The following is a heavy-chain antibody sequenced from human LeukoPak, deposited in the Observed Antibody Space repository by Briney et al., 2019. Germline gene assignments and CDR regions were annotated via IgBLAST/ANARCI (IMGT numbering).Heavy chain of an antibody. CDR3: ARDLAAAGTIDP. J-gene: IGHJ5*02. Sequence: KPSETLPLTCTVSGGSISSYYWSWIRQPPGKGLEWIGYIYHSGSTNYNPSLKSRATISEDTSKNQFSLKLSSVTAADTAVYYCARDLAAAGTIDPWGQGTLVTVSS. CDR2: IYHSGST. CDR1: GGSISSYY. V-gene: IGHV4-59*01. D-gene: IGHD6-13*01.